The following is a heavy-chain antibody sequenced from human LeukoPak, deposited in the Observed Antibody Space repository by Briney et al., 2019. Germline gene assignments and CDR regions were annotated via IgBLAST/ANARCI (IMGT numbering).Heavy chain of an antibody. CDR3: VRGGDNPPHDTFDI. Sequence: ASVKVSCKASGYILTNYYMHWVRQAPGQGLEWMGIIKPSGGGTSYGQQFQGRVTMTRDTSTSTVYVELSSLRSDDTAMYYCVRGGDNPPHDTFDIWGQGTKVTVSS. CDR1: GYILTNYY. V-gene: IGHV1-46*01. CDR2: IKPSGGGT. J-gene: IGHJ3*02. D-gene: IGHD1-14*01.